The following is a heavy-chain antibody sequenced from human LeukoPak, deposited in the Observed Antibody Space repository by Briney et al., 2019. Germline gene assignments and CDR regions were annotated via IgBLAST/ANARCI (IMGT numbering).Heavy chain of an antibody. D-gene: IGHD3-16*02. J-gene: IGHJ4*02. V-gene: IGHV3-23*01. CDR3: TKDKPFTGGGVISY. CDR2: ISNNGGYT. CDR1: GFSFSNYA. Sequence: GGSLRLSCVSSGFSFSNYAMSWVRQAPGKGLEWVSAISNNGGYTYYADSVQGRFTISRDNSKNTLYLQMNSLRAEDTAVYYCTKDKPFTGGGVISYWGQGALVTVSS.